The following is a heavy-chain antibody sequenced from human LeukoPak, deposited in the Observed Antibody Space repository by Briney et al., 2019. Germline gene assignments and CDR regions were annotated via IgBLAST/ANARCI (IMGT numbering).Heavy chain of an antibody. Sequence: ASVKVCCKASGYTFTGYYMHWVRQAPGQGLEWMGWINPNSGGTNYAQKFQGRVTMTRDTSISTAYMELSRLRSDDTAVYYCAREDGSYPYYYYGMDVWGQGTTVTVSS. D-gene: IGHD1-26*01. V-gene: IGHV1-2*02. CDR2: INPNSGGT. CDR1: GYTFTGYY. J-gene: IGHJ6*02. CDR3: AREDGSYPYYYYGMDV.